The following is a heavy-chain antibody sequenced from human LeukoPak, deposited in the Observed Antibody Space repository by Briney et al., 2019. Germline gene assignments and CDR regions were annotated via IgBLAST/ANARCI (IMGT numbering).Heavy chain of an antibody. D-gene: IGHD1-7*01. CDR2: ISAYNGNT. CDR1: GYTFTSYG. Sequence: ASVKVSCKASGYTFTSYGISWVRQPPGQGLEWMGWISAYNGNTNYAQKHQGRVTMTTDTSTSTAYMELRSLRSDDTAVYYCARVMELNENWFDPWGQGTLVTVSS. J-gene: IGHJ5*02. CDR3: ARVMELNENWFDP. V-gene: IGHV1-18*01.